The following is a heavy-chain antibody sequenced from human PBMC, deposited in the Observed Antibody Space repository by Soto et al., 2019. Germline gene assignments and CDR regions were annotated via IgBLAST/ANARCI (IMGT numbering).Heavy chain of an antibody. Sequence: ESLILSCAASGFSFGSYALSWVRQAPGKGLEWVSTISGSDGKTFYADSVKGRFSISRDTSQNTLYLQMNSLRADDTAIYYCARWGYLDYWGQGTRVTVSS. D-gene: IGHD1-26*01. CDR3: ARWGYLDY. CDR2: ISGSDGKT. J-gene: IGHJ4*02. CDR1: GFSFGSYA. V-gene: IGHV3-23*01.